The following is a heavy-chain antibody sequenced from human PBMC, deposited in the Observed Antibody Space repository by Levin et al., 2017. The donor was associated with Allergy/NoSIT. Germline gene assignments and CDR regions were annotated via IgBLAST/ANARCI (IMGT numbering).Heavy chain of an antibody. CDR2: IYYNGNT. CDR1: GRSISSYY. Sequence: SETLSLTCTVSGRSISSYYWSWIRQPPGKGLEWIGYIYYNGNTNYNPSLKSRVTMSIDTSANQFSLKLSSVTAADTAVYYCARGEFWSGLDYWGQGALVTDSS. D-gene: IGHD3-3*01. CDR3: ARGEFWSGLDY. J-gene: IGHJ4*02. V-gene: IGHV4-59*01.